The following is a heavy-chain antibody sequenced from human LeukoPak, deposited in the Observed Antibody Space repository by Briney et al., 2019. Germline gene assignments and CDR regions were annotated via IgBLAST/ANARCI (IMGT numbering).Heavy chain of an antibody. CDR1: GGSFSGYY. CDR3: GGYYNWFDP. V-gene: IGHV4-34*01. D-gene: IGHD1-26*01. CDR2: INHSGST. J-gene: IGHJ5*02. Sequence: PSVTLSLTCAVYGGSFSGYYWSWIRQPPGKGLEWIGEINHSGSTNYNPSLKSRVTISVDTSKNQFSLKLSSVTAADTAVYYCGGYYNWFDPWGQGTLVTVSS.